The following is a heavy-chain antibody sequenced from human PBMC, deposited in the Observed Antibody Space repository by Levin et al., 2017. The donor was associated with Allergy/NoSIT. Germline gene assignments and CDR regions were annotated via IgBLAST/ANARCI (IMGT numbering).Heavy chain of an antibody. V-gene: IGHV4-31*03. CDR3: ARGGRYYNVGNY. J-gene: IGHJ4*02. CDR2: IYYSGTT. CDR1: GGSISSGGYY. D-gene: IGHD3-10*01. Sequence: SETLSLTCTVSGGSISSGGYYWSWIRQHPGKGLEWIGYIYYSGTTYYNPSLKSRVTISVDTSKNQFSLKLSSVTAADTAVYYCARGGRYYNVGNYWGQGTLVTVSS.